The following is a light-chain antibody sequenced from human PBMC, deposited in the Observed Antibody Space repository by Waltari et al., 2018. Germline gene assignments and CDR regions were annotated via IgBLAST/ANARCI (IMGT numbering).Light chain of an antibody. Sequence: QSALTQPASVSGTPGQSITISCTATPGDAAHSDLVSWYQQHPGKAPKPLISEVIKRHSGVSSRCSGSWSGNTASLTISALQAECEADYHCCSSAGRGTYVIGSGTKVTV. CDR3: CSSAGRGTYV. V-gene: IGLV2-23*02. CDR1: PGDAAHSDL. CDR2: EVI. J-gene: IGLJ1*01.